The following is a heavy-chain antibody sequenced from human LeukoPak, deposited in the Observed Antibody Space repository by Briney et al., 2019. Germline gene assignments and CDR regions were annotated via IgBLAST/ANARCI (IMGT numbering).Heavy chain of an antibody. CDR2: INPNSGGT. CDR1: GYTFTGYY. CDR3: ARSDSSSSVDY. V-gene: IGHV1-2*02. D-gene: IGHD6-6*01. Sequence: ASVKVSCKASGYTFTGYYMHWVRQAPGQGLEWMGWINPNSGGTNYVQKFQGRVTMTRDTSISTAYMELSRLRSDDTAVYYCARSDSSSSVDYWGQGTLVTVSS. J-gene: IGHJ4*02.